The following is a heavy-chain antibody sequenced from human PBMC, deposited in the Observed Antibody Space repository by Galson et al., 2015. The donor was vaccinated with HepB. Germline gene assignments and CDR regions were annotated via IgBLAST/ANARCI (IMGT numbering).Heavy chain of an antibody. J-gene: IGHJ4*02. CDR3: ARDRSWANPLGSDY. CDR1: GFTFSGYA. Sequence: SLRLSCAASGFTFSGYAMHWVRQAPGKGLEWVAVISYDGRDEFYADSVKGRFTISRDNSENTLFLQMNSLTTEDTAVYYCARDRSWANPLGSDYWGQGTLVTVSS. V-gene: IGHV3-30*04. D-gene: IGHD3-10*01. CDR2: ISYDGRDE.